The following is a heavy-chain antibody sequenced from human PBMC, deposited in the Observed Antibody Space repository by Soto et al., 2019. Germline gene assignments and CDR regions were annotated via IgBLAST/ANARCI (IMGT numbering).Heavy chain of an antibody. CDR3: ARLNVYCIRRSCHGHDAMDV. Sequence: SETLSLTCAVSGGSISSSNCWSCVRQPTGKGMEQIGKIYHSGSTNYNPSLNSRVTITVDKSKNQFSLKLSSVTAADMSLFYCARLNVYCIRRSCHGHDAMDVWGQGTTGT. CDR1: GGSISSSNC. CDR2: IYHSGST. D-gene: IGHD2-2*01. V-gene: IGHV4-4*02. J-gene: IGHJ6*02.